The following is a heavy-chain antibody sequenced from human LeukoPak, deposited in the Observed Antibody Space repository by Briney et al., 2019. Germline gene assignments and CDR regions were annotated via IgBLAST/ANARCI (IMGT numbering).Heavy chain of an antibody. CDR2: INHSGST. J-gene: IGHJ4*02. V-gene: IGHV4-34*01. Sequence: SETLSLTCAVYGGSFSGYYWSWIRQPPGKGLEWIGEINHSGSTNYSPSLKSRVTISVDTSKNQFSLKLSSVTAADTAVYYCARVYYDYVWGSYRYDQKFDYWGQGTLVTVSS. D-gene: IGHD3-16*02. CDR3: ARVYYDYVWGSYRYDQKFDY. CDR1: GGSFSGYY.